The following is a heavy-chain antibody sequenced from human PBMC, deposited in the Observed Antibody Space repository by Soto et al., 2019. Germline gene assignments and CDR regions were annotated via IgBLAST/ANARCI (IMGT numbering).Heavy chain of an antibody. CDR1: GGTFSSYA. CDR2: IIPIFGTA. CDR3: ARDSPYDCSGYLPSFDY. D-gene: IGHD3-22*01. J-gene: IGHJ4*02. V-gene: IGHV1-69*06. Sequence: HVQLVQSGAEVKKPGSSVKVSCKASGGTFSSYAISWVRQAPGQGLEWMGGIIPIFGTANYAQKFQGRVTITEDKSTSTAYMALSSLRSDDKAVYFCARDSPYDCSGYLPSFDYWGQGTLVTVSS.